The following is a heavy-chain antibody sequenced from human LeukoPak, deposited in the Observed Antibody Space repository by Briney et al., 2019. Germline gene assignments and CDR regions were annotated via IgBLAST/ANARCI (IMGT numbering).Heavy chain of an antibody. Sequence: GRSLRLSCAASGFTFSSYGMHRVRQAPGKGLEWVAVIWYDGSNKYYADSVKGRFTISRDNSKNTLYLQMNSLRAEDTAVYYCARASGSYLSDYWGQGTLVTVSS. D-gene: IGHD1-26*01. CDR2: IWYDGSNK. J-gene: IGHJ4*02. V-gene: IGHV3-33*01. CDR3: ARASGSYLSDY. CDR1: GFTFSSYG.